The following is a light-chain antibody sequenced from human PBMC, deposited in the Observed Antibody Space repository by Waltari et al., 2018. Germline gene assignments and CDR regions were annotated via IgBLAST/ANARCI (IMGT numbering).Light chain of an antibody. CDR1: SGHSSNV. Sequence: QLVLTQSPSASASLRASVQLTCTLSSGHSSNVIAWLQQQPEKGPRYLMKVNSDGSHNKGDEIPDRFSGSSSGAERYLTISSLQSEDEADYYCQTGGHGTWVFGGGTKLTVL. J-gene: IGLJ3*02. V-gene: IGLV4-69*01. CDR2: VNSDGSH. CDR3: QTGGHGTWV.